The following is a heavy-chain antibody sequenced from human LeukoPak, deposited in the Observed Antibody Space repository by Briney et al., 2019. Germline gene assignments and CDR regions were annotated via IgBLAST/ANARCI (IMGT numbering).Heavy chain of an antibody. D-gene: IGHD1-26*01. V-gene: IGHV3-33*01. CDR3: ARAPTSYYYFDY. CDR2: IWYDGSNK. J-gene: IGHJ4*02. CDR1: GFTFSSYG. Sequence: PGGSLRLSCAASGFTFSSYGMHWVRQAPGKGLEWVAVIWYDGSNKYYADSVKGRFTISRDNSKNTLYLQMNSLRAEDTAVYYCARAPTSYYYFDYWGQGTLVTVS.